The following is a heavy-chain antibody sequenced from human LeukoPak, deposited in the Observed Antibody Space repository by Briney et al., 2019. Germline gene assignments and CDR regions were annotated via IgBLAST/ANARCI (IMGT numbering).Heavy chain of an antibody. CDR2: ISDTGSII. CDR1: GFTFSSYG. V-gene: IGHV3-48*03. D-gene: IGHD3-22*01. CDR3: AREENSHDSSGYSHSDFDY. J-gene: IGHJ4*02. Sequence: QPGGSLRLSCAASGFTFSSYGMNWVRQAPGKGLEWVSYISDTGSIIYYADSVKGRFTISRDNAQNSLYLHMNSLRAEDTAVYYCAREENSHDSSGYSHSDFDYWGQGTLVTVSS.